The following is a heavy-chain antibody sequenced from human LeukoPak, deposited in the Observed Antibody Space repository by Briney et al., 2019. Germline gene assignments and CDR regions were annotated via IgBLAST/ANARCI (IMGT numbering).Heavy chain of an antibody. CDR1: GFTFSSDG. CDR3: AKDLYDYFDY. V-gene: IGHV3-30*02. J-gene: IGHJ4*02. D-gene: IGHD5/OR15-5a*01. Sequence: PGGSLRLSCAASGFTFSSDGMHWVRQAPGKGLEWVAFIRYDGTNKYYADSVKGRFTISRDNSKNTLYLQMQSLRAEDTAVYYCAKDLYDYFDYWGQGTLVTVSS. CDR2: IRYDGTNK.